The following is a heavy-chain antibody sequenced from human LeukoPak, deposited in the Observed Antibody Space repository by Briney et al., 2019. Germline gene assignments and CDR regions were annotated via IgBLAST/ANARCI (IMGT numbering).Heavy chain of an antibody. V-gene: IGHV3-7*01. J-gene: IGHJ4*02. CDR3: ARDTYDSSGYYAHLDY. D-gene: IGHD3-22*01. Sequence: PGGSLRLSCAASGFTFSSYEMNWVRQAPGKGLAWVANIKQDGSEKYYVDSVKGRFTISRDNAKNSLYLQMSSLRAEDTAVYYCARDTYDSSGYYAHLDYWGQGTLVTVSS. CDR2: IKQDGSEK. CDR1: GFTFSSYE.